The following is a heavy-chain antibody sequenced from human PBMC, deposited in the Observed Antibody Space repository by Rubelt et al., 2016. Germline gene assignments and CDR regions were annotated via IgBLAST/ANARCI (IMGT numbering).Heavy chain of an antibody. V-gene: IGHV4-34*02. J-gene: IGHJ2*01. D-gene: IGHD4-17*01. Sequence: QVQLRQWGAGLLKPSETLSLTCDVYGGSLTDFYWNWIRQTPGKGLEWIGDITHSGTTNYNPSLKRRVTISVDTSKKQFSLKLSSVTAADTAVYYCARPPGLRNAYWYFDLWGRGTLVTVSS. CDR1: GGSLTDFY. CDR3: ARPPGLRNAYWYFDL. CDR2: ITHSGTT.